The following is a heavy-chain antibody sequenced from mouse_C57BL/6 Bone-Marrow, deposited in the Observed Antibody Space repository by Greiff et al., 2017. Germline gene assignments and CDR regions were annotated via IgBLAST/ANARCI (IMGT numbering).Heavy chain of an antibody. J-gene: IGHJ4*01. CDR1: GYTFTSYW. CDR2: IYPGSGST. D-gene: IGHD2-2*01. Sequence: QVQLQQPGAELVKPGASVKMSCKASGYTFTSYWITWVKQRPGQGLEWIGDIYPGSGSTNYNEKFKSKATLTVDTSSRTASMRLSRPTSEDSAVYYCARECGDGYAAMDDWGQGTSVTVSS. V-gene: IGHV1-55*01. CDR3: ARECGDGYAAMDD.